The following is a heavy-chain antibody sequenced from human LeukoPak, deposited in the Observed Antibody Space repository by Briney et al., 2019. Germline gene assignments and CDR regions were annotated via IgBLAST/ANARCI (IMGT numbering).Heavy chain of an antibody. CDR2: IYTSGST. V-gene: IGHV4-4*07. Sequence: SETLSLTCTVSGGSISSYYWSWIRQPAGKGLEWIGRIYTSGSTNYNPSPKSRVTMSVDTSKNQFSLKLSSVTAADTAVYYCARDLMYSSGWYPHFDYWGQGTLVTVSS. J-gene: IGHJ4*02. D-gene: IGHD6-19*01. CDR3: ARDLMYSSGWYPHFDY. CDR1: GGSISSYY.